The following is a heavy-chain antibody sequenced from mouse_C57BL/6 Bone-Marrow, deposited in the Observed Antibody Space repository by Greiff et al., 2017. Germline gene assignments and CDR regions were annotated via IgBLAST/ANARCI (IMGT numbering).Heavy chain of an antibody. J-gene: IGHJ3*01. CDR2: IDPENGDT. CDR3: TPYDDEGPWFAY. V-gene: IGHV14-4*01. CDR1: GFNIKDDY. D-gene: IGHD2-4*01. Sequence: VQLQQSGAELVRPGASVKLSCTASGFNIKDDYMHWVKQRPEQGLEWIGWIDPENGDTEYASKFQGKATITADTASNTAYLQLSSLTSEDTAVYYCTPYDDEGPWFAYWGQGTLVTVSA.